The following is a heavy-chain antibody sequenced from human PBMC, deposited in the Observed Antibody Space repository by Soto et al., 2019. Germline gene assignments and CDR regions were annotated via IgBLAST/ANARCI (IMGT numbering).Heavy chain of an antibody. CDR1: GGSISSGGYY. V-gene: IGHV4-31*03. Sequence: QVQLQESGPGLVKPSQTLSLTCTVSGGSISSGGYYWSWIRQHPGKGLEWIGYISYSGSTYYNPSLESRVTXXXXXXXXXXXXXXXXXXXXXXXXXYCARDXXSRDSIWGQGTLVTVSS. J-gene: IGHJ4*02. D-gene: IGHD3-22*01. CDR2: ISYSGST. CDR3: CARDXXSRDSI.